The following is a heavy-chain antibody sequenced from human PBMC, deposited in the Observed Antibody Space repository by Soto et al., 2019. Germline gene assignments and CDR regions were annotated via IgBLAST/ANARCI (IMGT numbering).Heavy chain of an antibody. V-gene: IGHV4-59*01. CDR3: ARAYSSLSWFDP. CDR1: GVSISRYY. Sequence: SDTLSHTCSFSGVSISRYYLAWIRQPPGKGLEWIGYIYSSGITKYNPSLKSRVTISADTSKNQFSLKLGSVTAADTAFYYCARAYSSLSWFDPWGQGTLVTVYS. J-gene: IGHJ5*02. D-gene: IGHD4-4*01. CDR2: IYSSGIT.